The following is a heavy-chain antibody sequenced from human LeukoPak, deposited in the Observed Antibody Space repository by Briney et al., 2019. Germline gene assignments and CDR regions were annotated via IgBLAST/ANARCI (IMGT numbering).Heavy chain of an antibody. CDR1: GFSLNTRGVG. D-gene: IGHD3-22*01. CDR2: IYWDDDR. J-gene: IGHJ4*02. Sequence: SGPTLVNPTQTLTLTCTFSGFSLNTRGVGVGWIRQPPGRALEWLALIYWDDDRRYSPSLKSRLTITKGTSRNQVVLTMTNMDPVDTATYFCAHRKNYYDSSVFDNWGQGTLVAVSS. V-gene: IGHV2-5*02. CDR3: AHRKNYYDSSVFDN.